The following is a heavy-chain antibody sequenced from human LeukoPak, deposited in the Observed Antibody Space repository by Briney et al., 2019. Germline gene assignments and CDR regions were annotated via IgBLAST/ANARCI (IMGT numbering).Heavy chain of an antibody. V-gene: IGHV3-21*01. CDR3: ARGYRYMDV. D-gene: IGHD1-1*01. Sequence: PGGSLRLSCAASGFTFDDYGMSWVRRAPGKGLEWVSSISSSSSSIDYADSVKGRFTISRDNAKNSLYLQMNSLRAEDTAVYYCARGYRYMDVWGKGTTVTVSS. CDR2: ISSSSSSI. J-gene: IGHJ6*03. CDR1: GFTFDDYG.